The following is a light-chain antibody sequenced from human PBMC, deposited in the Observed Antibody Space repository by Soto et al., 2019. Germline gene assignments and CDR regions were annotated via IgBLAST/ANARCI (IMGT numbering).Light chain of an antibody. CDR2: EVS. CDR1: SSDVGGYNY. J-gene: IGLJ3*02. V-gene: IGLV2-8*01. Sequence: QSVLTQPPSASGSPGQSVTISCTGTSSDVGGYNYVSWYQQHPGKAPKLMIYEVSKRPSGVPDRFSGSKSGTSASLTISGLQSEDEAHYYCGAWDDSLSGLVFGGGTKVTVL. CDR3: GAWDDSLSGLV.